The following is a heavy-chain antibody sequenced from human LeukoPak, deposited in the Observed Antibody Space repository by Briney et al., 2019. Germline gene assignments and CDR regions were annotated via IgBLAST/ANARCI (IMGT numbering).Heavy chain of an antibody. V-gene: IGHV4-59*04. CDR2: IYYGGST. CDR1: GGSIFSYY. D-gene: IGHD3-22*01. J-gene: IGHJ3*01. CDR3: AKSTYYYDTFVNAFDF. Sequence: PSQTLSLTCTVSGGSIFSYYWSWIRQPPGKGLEWIGSIYYGGSTYYNPSLRSRVTTSVDTSKNQFSLKLSSVTAADTAVYYCAKSTYYYDTFVNAFDFWGQGTVVTVSS.